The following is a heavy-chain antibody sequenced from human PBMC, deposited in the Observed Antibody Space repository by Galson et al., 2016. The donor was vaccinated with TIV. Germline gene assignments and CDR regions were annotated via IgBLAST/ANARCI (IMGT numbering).Heavy chain of an antibody. CDR3: ARHREWDWELPF. Sequence: TLSLTCTVSGGSISRGGYYWSWIRQHPGKGLEWIGSIYYTGSTYYNPSLKSRVSISVDTSKNQFSLKLRSVTAADAAVYYCARHREWDWELPFWGQGTLVTVSS. CDR2: IYYTGST. CDR1: GGSISRGGYY. D-gene: IGHD1-26*01. J-gene: IGHJ4*02. V-gene: IGHV4-31*03.